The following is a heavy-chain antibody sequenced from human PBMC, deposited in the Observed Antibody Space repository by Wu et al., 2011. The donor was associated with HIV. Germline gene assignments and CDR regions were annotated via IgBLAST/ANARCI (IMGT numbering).Heavy chain of an antibody. J-gene: IGHJ5*02. D-gene: IGHD3-10*01. CDR1: GYTFTAYY. CDR2: INPHSGGT. Sequence: QVQLVQSGAEVKKPGASVKVSCKASGYTFTAYYMHWLRQAPGQGLEWMGWINPHSGGTNFAQKFQGRVTMTRDTSITTAYMELSRLRSDDTAVYYCARERGYYGSGSYYDLGSWFDPWGQGTLVTVSS. V-gene: IGHV1-2*02. CDR3: ARERGYYGSGSYYDLGSWFDP.